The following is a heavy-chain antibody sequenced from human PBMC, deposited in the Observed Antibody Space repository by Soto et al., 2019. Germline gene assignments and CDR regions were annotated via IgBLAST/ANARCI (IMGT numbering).Heavy chain of an antibody. Sequence: GGSLRLSCAASGFTFSGSPMHWVRQASGKGLEWVGRIRNKANSYATAYAASVKDRFTISRDDSKNTAYLQMNSLKSEDTAVYYCTRNPGITVTTTFDFWGQGILVTVSS. CDR3: TRNPGITVTTTFDF. CDR1: GFTFSGSP. J-gene: IGHJ4*02. D-gene: IGHD4-17*01. CDR2: IRNKANSYAT. V-gene: IGHV3-73*01.